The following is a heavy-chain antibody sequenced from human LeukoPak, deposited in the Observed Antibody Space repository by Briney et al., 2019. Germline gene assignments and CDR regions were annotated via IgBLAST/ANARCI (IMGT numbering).Heavy chain of an antibody. V-gene: IGHV4-39*07. D-gene: IGHD6-19*01. J-gene: IGHJ2*01. CDR1: GGSISSSSYY. CDR2: INHSGGT. CDR3: ARGRVAVAGTLWYFDL. Sequence: SETLSLTCTVSGGSISSSSYYWGWIRQPPGKGLEWIGEINHSGGTNYNPSLKSRVTISVDTSKNQFSLKLSSVTAADTAVYYCARGRVAVAGTLWYFDLWGRGTLVTVSS.